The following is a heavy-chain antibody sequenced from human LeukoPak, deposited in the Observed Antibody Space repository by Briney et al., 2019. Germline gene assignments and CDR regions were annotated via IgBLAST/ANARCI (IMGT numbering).Heavy chain of an antibody. J-gene: IGHJ6*02. V-gene: IGHV1-69*04. CDR2: IIPIFGIA. D-gene: IGHD6-13*01. Sequence: GSSVKVSCKASGGTFSSYAISWVRQAPGQGREWMGRIIPIFGIANYAQKFQGRVTITADKSTSTAYMELSSLRSEDTAVYYCARGAAAAGYYYYYGMDVWGQGTTVTVSS. CDR3: ARGAAAAGYYYYYGMDV. CDR1: GGTFSSYA.